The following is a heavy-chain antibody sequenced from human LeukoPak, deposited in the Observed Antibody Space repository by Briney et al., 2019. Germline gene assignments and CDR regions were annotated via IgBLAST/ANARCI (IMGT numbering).Heavy chain of an antibody. CDR1: GFTFSSYE. CDR3: AKTMDILTGYLWSLDY. V-gene: IGHV3-48*03. D-gene: IGHD3-9*01. J-gene: IGHJ4*02. Sequence: PGGSLRLSCAASGFTFSSYELNWVRQAPGKGLEWISYINGGGGTIFYADSVKGRFTISRDNSKNTLYLQMNSLRAEDTAVYYCAKTMDILTGYLWSLDYWGQGTLVTVSS. CDR2: INGGGGTI.